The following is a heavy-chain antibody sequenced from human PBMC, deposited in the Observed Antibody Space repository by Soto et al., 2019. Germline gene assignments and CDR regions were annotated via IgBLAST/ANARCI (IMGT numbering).Heavy chain of an antibody. CDR3: ARESEDLTSNFDY. CDR1: GFTFTRYS. J-gene: IGHJ4*02. CDR2: ISSTTNYI. Sequence: GGSLRLSCAASGFTFTRYSVNWVRQAPGKGLEWVSSISSTTNYIYYADSMKGRFTVSRDNAKNSVYLEMNSLSAEDTAVYYCARESEDLTSNFDYWGQGTLVTVYS. V-gene: IGHV3-21*01.